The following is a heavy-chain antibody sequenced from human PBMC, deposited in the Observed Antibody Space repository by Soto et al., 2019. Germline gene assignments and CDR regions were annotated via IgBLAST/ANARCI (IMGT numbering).Heavy chain of an antibody. V-gene: IGHV4-34*01. J-gene: IGHJ6*02. Sequence: SETLSHTCAVYGGSFSGYYWTWIRQPPGKGLEWIGEINHSGSTNYNPSLKSRVTISVDTSMNQFSLKLSSVTAADTAAYYCARKVVPAVILKVNYYYGMDVWGQGTTVTVS. CDR1: GGSFSGYY. D-gene: IGHD2-2*02. CDR2: INHSGST. CDR3: ARKVVPAVILKVNYYYGMDV.